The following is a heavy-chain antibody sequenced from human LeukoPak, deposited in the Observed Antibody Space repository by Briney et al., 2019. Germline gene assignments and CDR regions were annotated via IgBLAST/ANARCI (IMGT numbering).Heavy chain of an antibody. D-gene: IGHD2-15*01. CDR1: GFTFSSYG. V-gene: IGHV3-33*01. CDR3: ARALHSVVVVAADYYGMDF. J-gene: IGHJ6*02. Sequence: GGNLRLYCAAYGFTFSSYGMHRVRQAPGKGLEWVAVLWYDGSNKYYTDYVKGRFTMSRDTSKNTLDLQMNSQRAEGTAVYYGARALHSVVVVAADYYGMDFWGQGTTVTVSS. CDR2: LWYDGSNK.